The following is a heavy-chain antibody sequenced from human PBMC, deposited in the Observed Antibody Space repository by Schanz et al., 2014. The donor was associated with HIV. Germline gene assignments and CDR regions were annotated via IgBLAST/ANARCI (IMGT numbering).Heavy chain of an antibody. D-gene: IGHD3-3*01. J-gene: IGHJ4*02. CDR3: ARGLNDFSSHYPFDY. CDR2: MNPSTGNS. CDR1: GYTFINYD. V-gene: IGHV1-8*01. Sequence: QVQLVQSGAEVKKPGASVKVSCKASGYTFINYDIHWVRQASGLGLEWMGWMNPSTGNSGYAQMFQVRVTMTRDTSISTAYMELSRLRSDDTAVYYCARGLNDFSSHYPFDYWGQGTVVAVSS.